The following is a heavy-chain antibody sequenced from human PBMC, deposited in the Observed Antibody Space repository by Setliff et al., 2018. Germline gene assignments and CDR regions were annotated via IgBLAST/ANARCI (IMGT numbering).Heavy chain of an antibody. D-gene: IGHD3-16*02. V-gene: IGHV1-2*02. J-gene: IGHJ4*02. CDR2: INPNSGGA. CDR1: GYTFAGYY. Sequence: ASVKVSCKASGYTFAGYYMHWVRQAPGQGLEWMGWINPNSGGANYAQKFQGRVTMTRDTSVTTAYMDLTRLTSDDTAVYYCARGGSIYDHVWGSYRFVDSWGQGTLVTVSS. CDR3: ARGGSIYDHVWGSYRFVDS.